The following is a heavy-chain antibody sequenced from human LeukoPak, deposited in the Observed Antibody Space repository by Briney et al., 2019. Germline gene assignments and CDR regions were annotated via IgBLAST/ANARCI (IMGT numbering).Heavy chain of an antibody. CDR1: GFTFSSFD. J-gene: IGHJ6*03. Sequence: GGSLRLSCAASGFTFSSFDMHWVRQPTGQGLEWVSTIGTASDTYYPGSVEGRFTLSRDNAKNSMHLQMNSLTAGDTAVYYCARGPPRGKYYYMDVWGKGTTVTVSS. D-gene: IGHD1-1*01. V-gene: IGHV3-13*01. CDR3: ARGPPRGKYYYMDV. CDR2: IGTASDT.